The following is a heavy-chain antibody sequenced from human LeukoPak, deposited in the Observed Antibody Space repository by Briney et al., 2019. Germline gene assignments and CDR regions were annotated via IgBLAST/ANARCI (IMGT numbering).Heavy chain of an antibody. J-gene: IGHJ6*03. CDR2: ISYDGTNK. V-gene: IGHV3-30*03. Sequence: GGSLRLSCAASGFTFSSYGMHWVRQAPGKGLEWVAVISYDGTNKYYADSVKGRFTISRDNSKNTLYLQMNSLRAEDTAVYYCAREAQLVYYYYYMDVWGKGTTVTVSS. CDR1: GFTFSSYG. CDR3: AREAQLVYYYYYMDV. D-gene: IGHD6-6*01.